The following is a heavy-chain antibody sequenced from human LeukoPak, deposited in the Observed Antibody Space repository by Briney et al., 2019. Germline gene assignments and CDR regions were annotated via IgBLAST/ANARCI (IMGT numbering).Heavy chain of an antibody. D-gene: IGHD6-19*01. CDR1: GFTFSSYS. J-gene: IGHJ3*02. V-gene: IGHV3-48*01. CDR3: ARDRDWTSGWPELIPDAFDI. Sequence: GGSLRLSCAASGFTFSSYSMNWVRQAPGKGLEWVSYISSSSTIYYADSVKGRFTISRDNAKNSLYLQMNSLRAEDTAVYYCARDRDWTSGWPELIPDAFDIWGQGTMVTVSS. CDR2: ISSSSTI.